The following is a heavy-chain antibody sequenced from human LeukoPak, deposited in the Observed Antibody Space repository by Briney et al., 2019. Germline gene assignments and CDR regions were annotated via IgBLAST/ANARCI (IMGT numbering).Heavy chain of an antibody. V-gene: IGHV4-59*01. J-gene: IGHJ6*03. CDR3: ARDSRGYLRYYYYYMDV. CDR2: IYYSGST. CDR1: GGSISSYS. Sequence: PSETLSLTCTVSGGSISSYSWSWIRQPPGKGLEWIGYIYYSGSTNYNPSLKSRVTISVDTSKNQFSLKLSSVTAADTAVYYCARDSRGYLRYYYYYMDVWGKGTTVTVSS. D-gene: IGHD3-22*01.